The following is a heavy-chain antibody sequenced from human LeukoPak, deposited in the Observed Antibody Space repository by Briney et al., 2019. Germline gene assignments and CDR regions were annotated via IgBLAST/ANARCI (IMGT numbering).Heavy chain of an antibody. D-gene: IGHD2-21*01. J-gene: IGHJ4*02. V-gene: IGHV3-7*01. CDR2: IKQDGSEK. Sequence: GGSLRLSCVASGFTFSSCWMSWVRQAAGKGLEWVANIKQDGSEKHYVDSVKGRFTISRDNAKNSLYLQMSGLRAEDTAVYYCASSFRVREEKIGYLGQGTLVTVSS. CDR1: GFTFSSCW. CDR3: ASSFRVREEKIGY.